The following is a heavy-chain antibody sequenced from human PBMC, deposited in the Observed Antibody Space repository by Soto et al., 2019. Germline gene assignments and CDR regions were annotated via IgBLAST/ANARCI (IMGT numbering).Heavy chain of an antibody. CDR1: GFTFSSYG. V-gene: IGHV3-30*18. J-gene: IGHJ5*02. CDR3: VKNYRGGNCWRDWFDP. CDR2: ILHDGSYK. Sequence: QVQLVESGGGVVQPGRSLRLSCAASGFTFSSYGMHWVRQAPGKGLEWVAVILHDGSYKSYADSVKGRFTISRDNSKNTLYLQMNSLRAEDTAVYYCVKNYRGGNCWRDWFDPWGQGTLVTVSS. D-gene: IGHD2-21*02.